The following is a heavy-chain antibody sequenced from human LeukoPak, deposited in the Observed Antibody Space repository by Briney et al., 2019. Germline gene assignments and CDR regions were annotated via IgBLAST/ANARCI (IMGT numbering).Heavy chain of an antibody. D-gene: IGHD2-8*01. V-gene: IGHV3-23*01. CDR3: AKDRSCINEVCHEDFDY. J-gene: IGHJ4*02. CDR2: ISGSGCST. Sequence: PGRTLRLSSAASGFIFSSYAMSWVPQAPGKGQEWVSTISGSGCSTYYADCVKGRFTISRDNSKNTVYLQMNSLRAEDTAVYYCAKDRSCINEVCHEDFDYWGQGTLVTVSS. CDR1: GFIFSSYA.